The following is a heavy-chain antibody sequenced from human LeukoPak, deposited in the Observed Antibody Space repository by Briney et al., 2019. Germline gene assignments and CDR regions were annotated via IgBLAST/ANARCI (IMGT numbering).Heavy chain of an antibody. D-gene: IGHD1-1*01. Sequence: GGSLRLSCAASGFTFSSFTMHWVRQIPGERPEWVSSISGDTTYIYYADSIKGRFTISRDNTNTSLFLQMNSLRAEDTATYFCARRGTDASFSFFDIWGQGTMVTVSS. CDR2: ISGDTTYI. CDR1: GFTFSSFT. CDR3: ARRGTDASFSFFDI. J-gene: IGHJ3*02. V-gene: IGHV3-21*01.